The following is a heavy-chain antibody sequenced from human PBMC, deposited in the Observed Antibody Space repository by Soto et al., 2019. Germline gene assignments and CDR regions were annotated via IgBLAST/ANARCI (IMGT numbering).Heavy chain of an antibody. V-gene: IGHV3-74*01. CDR2: INSDGSRT. J-gene: IGHJ4*02. CDR3: ARGDGDYYDGNGYLGRH. CDR1: GFTFSSYW. D-gene: IGHD3-22*01. Sequence: EVQLVDSGGGIVQPGGSLRLSCAASGFTFSSYWMHWVRQAPGKGLVWVSRINSDGSRTSYADSAKGRFTISRDNAKNTVYLQMNSLRAEDTAVYYCARGDGDYYDGNGYLGRHWGQGTLVTVSS.